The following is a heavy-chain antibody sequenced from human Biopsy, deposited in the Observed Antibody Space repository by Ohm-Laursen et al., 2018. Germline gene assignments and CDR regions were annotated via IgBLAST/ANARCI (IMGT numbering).Heavy chain of an antibody. V-gene: IGHV4-31*03. D-gene: IGHD3-9*01. CDR1: GASAKTSGYF. J-gene: IGHJ2*01. Sequence: TLSLTCSVFGASAKTSGYFWAWIRQRPGKGLEWIGYISYNERTHYNPSLTSRLAISFDTSNNRISLQLRSVSVADTAVYYCVGEPKTGTAETWYFDLWGRGSPVTVPS. CDR3: VGEPKTGTAETWYFDL. CDR2: ISYNERT.